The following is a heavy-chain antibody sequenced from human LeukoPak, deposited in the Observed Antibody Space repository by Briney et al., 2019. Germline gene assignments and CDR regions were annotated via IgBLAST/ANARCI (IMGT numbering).Heavy chain of an antibody. CDR3: ARANAGNWNYWGGYYYYYGMDV. Sequence: QPGGSLRLSCAASGFTFSSYWMSWVRQAPGKGLEWVANIKQDGSEKYYVDSVKGRFTISRDNAKNSLYLQMNSLRAEDTAVYYCARANAGNWNYWGGYYYYYGMDVWGQGTTVTVSS. CDR2: IKQDGSEK. J-gene: IGHJ6*02. V-gene: IGHV3-7*01. D-gene: IGHD1-7*01. CDR1: GFTFSSYW.